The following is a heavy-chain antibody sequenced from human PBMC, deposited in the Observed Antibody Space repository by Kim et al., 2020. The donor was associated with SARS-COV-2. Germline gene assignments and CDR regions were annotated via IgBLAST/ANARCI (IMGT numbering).Heavy chain of an antibody. CDR3: ANSVATIFAHYYGMDV. CDR2: ISYDGSNK. CDR1: GFTFSSYA. Sequence: GGSLRLSCAASGFTFSSYAMHWVRQAPGKGLEWVAVISYDGSNKYYADSVKGRFTISRDNSKNTLYLQMNSLRAEDTAVYYCANSVATIFAHYYGMDVWGQGNAITVSS. D-gene: IGHD5-12*01. V-gene: IGHV3-30*04. J-gene: IGHJ6*02.